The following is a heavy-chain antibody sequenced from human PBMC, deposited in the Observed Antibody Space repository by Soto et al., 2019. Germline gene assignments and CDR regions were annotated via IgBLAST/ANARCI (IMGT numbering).Heavy chain of an antibody. J-gene: IGHJ6*02. D-gene: IGHD2-2*01. CDR3: AREGADCSSTSCVKLGNNYYYGMDV. Sequence: SETLSLTCTVSGGSISSGDYYWSWIRQPPGKGLEWIGYIYYSGSTYYNPSLKSRVTISVDTSKNQFSLKLSSVTAADTAVYYCAREGADCSSTSCVKLGNNYYYGMDVWRQGTTVTVSS. CDR2: IYYSGST. V-gene: IGHV4-30-4*01. CDR1: GGSISSGDYY.